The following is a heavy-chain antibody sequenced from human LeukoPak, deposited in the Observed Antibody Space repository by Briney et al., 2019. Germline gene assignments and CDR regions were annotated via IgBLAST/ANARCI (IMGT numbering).Heavy chain of an antibody. D-gene: IGHD1-14*01. CDR2: IYYSGST. Sequence: PSQTLSLTCTVSTGSISSGRYYWGWLRQPPGKGLEWIGSIYYSGSTYYNPSIKSRVTISVDTSKNQFSLKLSSVTAADTAVYYCARDRLEGPHRMIDYWGRGTLVTVSS. CDR1: TGSISSGRYY. J-gene: IGHJ4*02. CDR3: ARDRLEGPHRMIDY. V-gene: IGHV4-39*07.